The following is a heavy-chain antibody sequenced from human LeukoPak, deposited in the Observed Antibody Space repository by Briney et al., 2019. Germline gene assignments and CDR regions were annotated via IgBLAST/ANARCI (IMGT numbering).Heavy chain of an antibody. V-gene: IGHV4-31*03. CDR1: GGSISSGGYY. CDR2: IYYSGST. CDR3: ARDCGSGGSCGEAFDI. Sequence: SETLSLTCTVSGGSISSGGYYWSWIRQHPGTGLEWIGYIYYSGSTYYNPSLKSRVTISVDTSKIQFSLKLSSVTAADTAVYYCARDCGSGGSCGEAFDIWGQGTMVTVSS. J-gene: IGHJ3*02. D-gene: IGHD2-15*01.